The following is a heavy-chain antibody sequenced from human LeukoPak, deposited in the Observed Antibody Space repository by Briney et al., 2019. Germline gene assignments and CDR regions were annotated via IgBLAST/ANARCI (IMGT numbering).Heavy chain of an antibody. Sequence: PSETLPLTCTVSGGSISSYYWSWIRQPPGKGLEWIGYIYYSGSTNYNPSLKSRVTISVDTSKNQFSLKLSSVTAADTAVYYCARDYYDRNDAFDIWGQGTMVTVSS. D-gene: IGHD3-22*01. V-gene: IGHV4-59*01. J-gene: IGHJ3*02. CDR3: ARDYYDRNDAFDI. CDR1: GGSISSYY. CDR2: IYYSGST.